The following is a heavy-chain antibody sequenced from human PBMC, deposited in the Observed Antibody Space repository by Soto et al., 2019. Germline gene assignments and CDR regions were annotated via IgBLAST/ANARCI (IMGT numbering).Heavy chain of an antibody. Sequence: SCKASGFTFSSYWMHWVRQVPEKGLVWVSRINSDGSITNYADAVKGRFTISRDNVKNTLYLQMNSLRAEDTAVYYCVRYSRSVGGSYRPDYWGQGTLVTVSS. CDR2: INSDGSIT. CDR1: GFTFSSYW. D-gene: IGHD3-16*02. J-gene: IGHJ4*02. V-gene: IGHV3-74*01. CDR3: VRYSRSVGGSYRPDY.